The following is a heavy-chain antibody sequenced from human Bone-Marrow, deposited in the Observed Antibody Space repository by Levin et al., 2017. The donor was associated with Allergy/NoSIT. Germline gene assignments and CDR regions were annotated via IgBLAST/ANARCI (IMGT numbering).Heavy chain of an antibody. Sequence: GGSLRLSCAASGFTVSSNYMSWVRQAPGKGLEWVSVIYSGGSTYYADSVKGRFTISRDNSKNTLYLQMNSLRAEDTAVYYCAREALEYSGYDLYYYYYMDVWGKGTTVTVSS. CDR1: GFTVSSNY. J-gene: IGHJ6*03. D-gene: IGHD5-12*01. CDR2: IYSGGST. V-gene: IGHV3-53*01. CDR3: AREALEYSGYDLYYYYYMDV.